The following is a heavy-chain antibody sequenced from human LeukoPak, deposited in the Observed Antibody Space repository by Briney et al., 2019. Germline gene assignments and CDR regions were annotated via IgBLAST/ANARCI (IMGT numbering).Heavy chain of an antibody. J-gene: IGHJ4*02. CDR2: MNPNSGNT. CDR3: ARVGTVVTPSLVY. V-gene: IGHV1-8*01. CDR1: GYTFTSYD. D-gene: IGHD4-23*01. Sequence: GASVKVSCRASGYTFTSYDINWVRQATGQGLEWMGWMNPNSGNTGYAQKFQGRVTMTRNTSISTAYMELSSLRSEDTAVYYCARVGTVVTPSLVYWGQGTLVTVSS.